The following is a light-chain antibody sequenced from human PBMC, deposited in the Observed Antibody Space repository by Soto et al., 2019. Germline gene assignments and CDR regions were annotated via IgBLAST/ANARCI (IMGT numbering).Light chain of an antibody. V-gene: IGLV2-14*03. J-gene: IGLJ1*01. CDR2: DVS. CDR1: SSDVGAYNF. CDR3: SSYTSSSTHV. Sequence: QSALTKPDSVSGSPGQSITISCTGTSSDVGAYNFVSWYQQHPGKVPKLMIFDVSSRPSGVSDRFSGSKSGNTASLTISGLQSEDEGDYYCSSYTSSSTHVFVSGTKLTVL.